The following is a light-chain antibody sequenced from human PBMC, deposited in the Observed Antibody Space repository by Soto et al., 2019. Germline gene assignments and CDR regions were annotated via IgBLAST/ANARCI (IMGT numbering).Light chain of an antibody. J-gene: IGKJ2*01. CDR1: QSISNSY. CDR2: GAS. Sequence: ENVLTQSPDILSLSPGERVTISCRASQSISNSYLSWYQQKPGQAPRVLIYGASNRATGTPDRFSGSGSGTDFTLTISRLQPEDYALYYCQQYGRSLPTFGRGTKLEIK. V-gene: IGKV3-20*01. CDR3: QQYGRSLPT.